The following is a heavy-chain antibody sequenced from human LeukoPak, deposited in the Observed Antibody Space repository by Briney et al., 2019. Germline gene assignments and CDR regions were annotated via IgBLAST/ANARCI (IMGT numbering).Heavy chain of an antibody. CDR3: ARRGSGYSSGWYIDS. D-gene: IGHD6-19*01. CDR1: GYNFTSYW. J-gene: IGHJ4*02. V-gene: IGHV5-51*01. Sequence: GESLKTSCKGSGYNFTSYWIGWVRQMPGKGLEWMGIIYPGDSDTRYSPSFQGQVTISADKSISTAYLQWSSLKASDTAMYYCARRGSGYSSGWYIDSWGRGTLVTVSS. CDR2: IYPGDSDT.